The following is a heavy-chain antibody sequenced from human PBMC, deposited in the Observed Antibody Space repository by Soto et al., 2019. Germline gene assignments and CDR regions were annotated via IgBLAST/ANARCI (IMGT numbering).Heavy chain of an antibody. CDR3: ARGRVIDY. CDR1: GECSCRWY. Sequence: SETRSLACPVCGECSCRWYRNWLRQPPGKGLEWIGYIYYSGSTNYNPALKSRVTILVDTSKNQFSLKLSSVTAADTAVYYRARGRVIDYWGQGTRVTV. CDR2: IYYSGST. V-gene: IGHV4-59*01. J-gene: IGHJ4*02. D-gene: IGHD3-22*01.